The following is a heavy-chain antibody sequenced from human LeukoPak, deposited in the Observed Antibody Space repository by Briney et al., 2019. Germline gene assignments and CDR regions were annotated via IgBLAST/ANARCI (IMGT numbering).Heavy chain of an antibody. CDR2: ISSGSGYI. V-gene: IGHV3-21*01. J-gene: IGHJ4*02. CDR3: ARGYSGSYYFGDY. CDR1: GFTFSSCS. Sequence: TGGSLRLSCAASGFTFSSCSMNWVRQAPGKGLEWVSSISSGSGYIYYADSVKGRFTISGDNAKNSLYLQMNSLRAEDTGVYYCARGYSGSYYFGDYWGQGTLVTVAS. D-gene: IGHD1-26*01.